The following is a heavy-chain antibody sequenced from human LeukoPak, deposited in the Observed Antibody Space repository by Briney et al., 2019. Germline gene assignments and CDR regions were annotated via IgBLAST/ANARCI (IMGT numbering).Heavy chain of an antibody. Sequence: ASVKVSCKASGYTLIEYYIYWVRQAPGQGLEWMGWINPKSGGTNYAQLFQGRVTMTSDTSITTAYMELSRLRSDDTAVYYCARDDYVWGTSRPTYDFWGQGTLVTVSS. CDR1: GYTLIEYY. CDR2: INPKSGGT. V-gene: IGHV1-2*02. CDR3: ARDDYVWGTSRPTYDF. D-gene: IGHD3-16*02. J-gene: IGHJ4*02.